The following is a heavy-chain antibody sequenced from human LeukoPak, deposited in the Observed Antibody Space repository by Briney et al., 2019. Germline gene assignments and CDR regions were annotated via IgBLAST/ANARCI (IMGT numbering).Heavy chain of an antibody. CDR1: GYSFTSYW. Sequence: GESLKISCEASGYSFTSYWIAWVRQTPGKGLEWMGIIYPGDSDTRYNPSFQGQVTISVDKSITTAYLQWSSLKASDTAMYYCARHVEKFGYCSSTSCPHWYFALWGRGALVTVSS. V-gene: IGHV5-51*01. CDR3: ARHVEKFGYCSSTSCPHWYFAL. J-gene: IGHJ2*01. D-gene: IGHD2-2*01. CDR2: IYPGDSDT.